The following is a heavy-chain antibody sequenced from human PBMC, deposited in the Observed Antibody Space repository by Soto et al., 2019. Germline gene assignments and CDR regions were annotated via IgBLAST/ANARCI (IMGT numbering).Heavy chain of an antibody. CDR1: GYTFTTYG. CDR2: VSAWNGIT. J-gene: IGHJ4*02. CDR3: AKYIGGSYQGGFDY. D-gene: IGHD3-16*02. Sequence: IQLVQSGAEVKKPGASVKVSCKTSGYTFTTYGISWVRQAPGQGLEWVGWVSAWNGITKYSQNLQGRVTLTRDTSTSTAFMELRSLRSDDTAVYYCAKYIGGSYQGGFDYWGQGTLVTVSS. V-gene: IGHV1-18*01.